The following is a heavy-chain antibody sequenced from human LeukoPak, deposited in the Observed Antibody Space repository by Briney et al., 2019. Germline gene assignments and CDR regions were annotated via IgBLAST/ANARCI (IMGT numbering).Heavy chain of an antibody. CDR2: ISAYNGNT. D-gene: IGHD6-13*01. Sequence: GASVKVSCKASGYTFTSYGISWVRQAPGQGLEWMGWISAYNGNTNYAQKLQGRVTMTRDMSTSTVYMELSSLRSEDTAVYYCASSSSYYYMDVWGKGTTVTVSS. CDR3: ASSSSYYYMDV. J-gene: IGHJ6*03. V-gene: IGHV1-18*01. CDR1: GYTFTSYG.